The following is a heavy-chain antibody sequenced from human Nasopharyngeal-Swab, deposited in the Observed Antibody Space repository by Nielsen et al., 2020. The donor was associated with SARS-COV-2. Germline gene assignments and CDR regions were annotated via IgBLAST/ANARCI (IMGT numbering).Heavy chain of an antibody. V-gene: IGHV4-39*01. CDR1: GGSISSSSYY. D-gene: IGHD3-3*02. J-gene: IGHJ5*02. Sequence: SETLSLTCTVSGGSISSSSYYWGWIRQPPGKGLEWIGSIYYSGSTYYNPSLKSRVTISVDTSKNQFSLKLSSVTAAGTAVYYCARPSRHFWSGQDPWFDPWGQGTLVTVSS. CDR2: IYYSGST. CDR3: ARPSRHFWSGQDPWFDP.